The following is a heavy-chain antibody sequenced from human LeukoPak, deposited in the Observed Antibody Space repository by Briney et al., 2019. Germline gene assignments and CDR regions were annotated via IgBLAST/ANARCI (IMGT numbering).Heavy chain of an antibody. D-gene: IGHD6-13*01. V-gene: IGHV3-21*05. CDR3: ARGYSSSCYSSGY. CDR2: SSSSSTYI. J-gene: IGHJ4*02. CDR1: GFTLSSYS. Sequence: GGSLRLSCAASGFTLSSYSMNWPRQPPGKGLEWGSYSSSSSTYIYYADSVKGRFIISRYNAKTSLYLQMNSLRAGDPAVYYCARGYSSSCYSSGYWGQGTLVTVSS.